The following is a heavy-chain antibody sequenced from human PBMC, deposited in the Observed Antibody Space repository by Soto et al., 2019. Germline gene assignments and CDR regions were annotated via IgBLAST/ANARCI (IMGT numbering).Heavy chain of an antibody. CDR3: ARAPDV. V-gene: IGHV4-39*07. Sequence: SETLSLTCTVSGGSISSSSYYWGWVRQPPGKGLEWIGEIYHSGSTNYNPSLKSRVTISVDKSKNQFSLKLSSVTAADTAVYYCARAPDVWGQGTLVTVSS. CDR1: GGSISSSSYY. J-gene: IGHJ4*02. CDR2: IYHSGST.